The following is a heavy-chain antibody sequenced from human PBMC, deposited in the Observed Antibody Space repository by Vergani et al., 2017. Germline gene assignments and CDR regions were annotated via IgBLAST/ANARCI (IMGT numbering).Heavy chain of an antibody. V-gene: IGHV3-73*01. CDR3: TTVEMATTADY. CDR1: GFTFSGSA. J-gene: IGHJ4*02. CDR2: IRSKANSYAT. D-gene: IGHD5-24*01. Sequence: EVQLVESGGGLVQPGGSLKLSCAASGFTFSGSAMHWVRQASGKGLEWVGRIRSKANSYATAYAASVKGRFTIYRDDSKNTAYLQMNSLKTEDTAVYYCTTVEMATTADYWGQGTLVTVSS.